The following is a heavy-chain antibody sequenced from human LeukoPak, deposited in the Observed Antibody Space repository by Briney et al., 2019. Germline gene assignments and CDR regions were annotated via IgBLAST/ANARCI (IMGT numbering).Heavy chain of an antibody. Sequence: PSETLSLTCTVSGGSISSYYWSWIRQPPGKGLEWIGYIYYSGSTNYNPSLKSRVTISVDTSKNQLSLKLSSVTAADTAVYYCARGVVGRPKFDYWGQGTLVTVSS. CDR2: IYYSGST. J-gene: IGHJ4*02. CDR3: ARGVVGRPKFDY. CDR1: GGSISSYY. D-gene: IGHD3/OR15-3a*01. V-gene: IGHV4-59*01.